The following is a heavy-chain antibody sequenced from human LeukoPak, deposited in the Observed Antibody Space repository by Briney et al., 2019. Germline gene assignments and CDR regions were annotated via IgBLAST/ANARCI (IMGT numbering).Heavy chain of an antibody. Sequence: GGSLRLSCAASGFTFSSYAISWVRQAPGQGLEWMGRIIPIFGTASYAQKFQGRVTITTDESTSTAYMELSSLRSEDTAVYYCATGILGGSTTFDYWGQGTLVTVSS. CDR3: ATGILGGSTTFDY. J-gene: IGHJ4*02. CDR1: GFTFSSYA. V-gene: IGHV1-69*05. D-gene: IGHD2-15*01. CDR2: IIPIFGTA.